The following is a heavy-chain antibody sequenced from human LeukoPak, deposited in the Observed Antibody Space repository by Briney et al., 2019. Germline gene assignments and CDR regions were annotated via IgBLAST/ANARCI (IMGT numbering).Heavy chain of an antibody. Sequence: GGSLRLSCAASGFTFDDYGMSWVRQAPGKGLEWVSGINWNGGSTGYADSVKGRFTISRDNAKNSLYLQMNSLRGEDTALYYCARGGSTTVTTYVDYWGQGTLVSVSS. CDR1: GFTFDDYG. CDR3: ARGGSTTVTTYVDY. CDR2: INWNGGST. J-gene: IGHJ4*02. D-gene: IGHD4-11*01. V-gene: IGHV3-20*04.